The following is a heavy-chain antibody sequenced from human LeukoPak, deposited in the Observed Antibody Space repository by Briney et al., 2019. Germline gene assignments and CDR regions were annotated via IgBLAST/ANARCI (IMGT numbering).Heavy chain of an antibody. J-gene: IGHJ4*02. CDR1: GGSFSGYY. CDR2: INHSGST. CDR3: AXERLQTHDFDY. V-gene: IGHV4-34*01. Sequence: SETLSLTCAVYGGSFSGYYWSWIRQPPGKGLEWIGEINHSGSTNYNPSLKSRVTISVDTSKNQFSLKLSSVTAADTAVYYCAXERLQTHDFDYWGQGTLVTVSS.